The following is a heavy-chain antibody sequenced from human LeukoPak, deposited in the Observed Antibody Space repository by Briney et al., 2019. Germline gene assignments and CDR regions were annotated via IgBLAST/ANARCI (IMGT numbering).Heavy chain of an antibody. J-gene: IGHJ3*02. Sequence: GGSLRLSCAASGXTFSSYWMHWVRQAPGKGPVWVARIRSDGSSTDYADSVKGRFTISRDNAKNTLYLQMNSLRAEDTAVYYCARVRKYSSGWYDAFDIWGQGIMVTVSS. CDR1: GXTFSSYW. V-gene: IGHV3-74*01. CDR3: ARVRKYSSGWYDAFDI. D-gene: IGHD6-19*01. CDR2: IRSDGSST.